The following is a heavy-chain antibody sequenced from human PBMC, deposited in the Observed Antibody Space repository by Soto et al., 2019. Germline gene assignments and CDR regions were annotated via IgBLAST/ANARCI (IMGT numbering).Heavy chain of an antibody. Sequence: EVQVVESGGGLVQPGGSLRLSCAASGFTFSRYWMDWVRQAPRKGLEWVATIKHDGTEKYYVDSVKGRFIISRDNAKNSLFLKMNGLRVEDTAVYFCVRAMGTDGWSNHPFDIWGQGTMVTVSS. D-gene: IGHD6-19*01. CDR3: VRAMGTDGWSNHPFDI. J-gene: IGHJ3*02. CDR1: GFTFSRYW. V-gene: IGHV3-7*04. CDR2: IKHDGTEK.